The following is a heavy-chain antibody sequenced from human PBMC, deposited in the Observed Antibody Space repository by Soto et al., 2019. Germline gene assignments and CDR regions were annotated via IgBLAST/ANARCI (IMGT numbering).Heavy chain of an antibody. CDR2: IYYSGST. D-gene: IGHD3-22*01. Sequence: QVQLQESGPGLVKPSQTLSLTCTVSGGSISSGGYYWSWIRQHPGKGLEWIGYIYYSGSTYYNPSLKSRVPRSVDTSKNQFSLKLSSVTAADTAVYYCARHNYDSSGTAVDVWGQGTTVTVSS. CDR1: GGSISSGGYY. CDR3: ARHNYDSSGTAVDV. J-gene: IGHJ6*02. V-gene: IGHV4-31*03.